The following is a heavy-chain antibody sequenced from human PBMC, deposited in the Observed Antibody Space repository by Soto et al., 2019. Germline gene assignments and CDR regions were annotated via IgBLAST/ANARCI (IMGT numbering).Heavy chain of an antibody. D-gene: IGHD3-3*01. V-gene: IGHV4-34*01. J-gene: IGHJ5*02. CDR1: GGSFSGYY. CDR3: ARLSLTIFGVVTGGVTFDP. Sequence: QVQLQQWGAGLLKRSETLSLTCAVYGGSFSGYYWSWIRQPPGKGLEWIGEINHSGSTNYNPSLKSRVTISVHTSKNQFSLKLSSVTAADTAVYYCARLSLTIFGVVTGGVTFDPWGRGTLVTVSS. CDR2: INHSGST.